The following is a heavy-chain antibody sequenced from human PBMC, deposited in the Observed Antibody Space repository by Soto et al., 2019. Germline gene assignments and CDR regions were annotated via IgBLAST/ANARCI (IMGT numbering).Heavy chain of an antibody. CDR1: GFSLSAHGVG. D-gene: IGHD4-17*01. V-gene: IGHV2-5*02. CDR2: IYWDDDK. Sequence: QITLKESGPTLVKPTQTLTLTCTFSGFSLSAHGVGVGWIRQPPGKALEWLALIYWDDDKRYSPSLTSRLTITKDTSKNQVVLTMTNMVPVDTATYFCAHSDYGDYFDYWGQGTLVTVSS. J-gene: IGHJ4*02. CDR3: AHSDYGDYFDY.